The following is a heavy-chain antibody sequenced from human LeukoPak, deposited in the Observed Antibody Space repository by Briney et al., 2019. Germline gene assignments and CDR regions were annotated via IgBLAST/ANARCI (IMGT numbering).Heavy chain of an antibody. CDR2: INPNSGGT. J-gene: IGHJ4*02. D-gene: IGHD5-24*01. V-gene: IGHV1-2*02. CDR3: ARLDGYNSNY. Sequence: ASVKVSCKASGYTFTDYYMHWVRQAPGQGLEWMGWINPNSGGTNYAQKFQGRVTMTRDTSISTAYMELSRLRSDDTAVYYCARLDGYNSNYWGQGTLVTVSS. CDR1: GYTFTDYY.